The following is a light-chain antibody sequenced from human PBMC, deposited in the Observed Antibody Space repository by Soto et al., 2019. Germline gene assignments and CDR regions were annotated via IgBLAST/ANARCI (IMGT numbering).Light chain of an antibody. J-gene: IGLJ2*01. CDR2: EIN. CDR3: SSFAVSPVV. V-gene: IGLV2-8*01. CDR1: GIGDYDYNY. Sequence: QSALTQPPSASGSPGQSVTIPCTGTGIGDYDYNYVSWYQQHPGKVPKPIIYEINKRPSGVPDRFSGSKSGSTASLTVSGLQAEDEAYYYCSSFAVSPVVFGGGTKLTVL.